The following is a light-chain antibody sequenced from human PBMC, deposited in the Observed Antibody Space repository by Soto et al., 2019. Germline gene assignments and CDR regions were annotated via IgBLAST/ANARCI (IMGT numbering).Light chain of an antibody. J-gene: IGLJ3*02. Sequence: QSALTQPPSASGSPGQSVTISCTGTNSDVGGYNYVSWYQQHPGKAPKVMIYEVSNRPSGVADRFSGSKSGNTASLTVSGLQAEDEADYYCCSYAGSNNLVFGGGTKLTVL. CDR1: NSDVGGYNY. CDR2: EVS. V-gene: IGLV2-8*01. CDR3: CSYAGSNNLV.